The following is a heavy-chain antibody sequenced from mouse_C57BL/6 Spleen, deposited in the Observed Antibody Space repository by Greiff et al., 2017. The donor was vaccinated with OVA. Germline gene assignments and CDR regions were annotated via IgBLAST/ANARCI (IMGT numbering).Heavy chain of an antibody. CDR3: ARGTSYFDY. CDR1: GFTFRDYG. CDR2: LSSGSSTI. J-gene: IGHJ2*01. D-gene: IGHD3-3*01. Sequence: EVKLVESGGGLVKPGGSLKLSCAASGFTFRDYGMHWVRPAPEKGLEWVAYLSSGSSTIYYADTVKGRFTISRDNAKNTLFLQRTSLRSEDTAMYYCARGTSYFDYWGQGTTLTVSS. V-gene: IGHV5-17*01.